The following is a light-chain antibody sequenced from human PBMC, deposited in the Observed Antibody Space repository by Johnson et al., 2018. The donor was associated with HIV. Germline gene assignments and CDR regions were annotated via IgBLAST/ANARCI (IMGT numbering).Light chain of an antibody. V-gene: IGLV1-51*01. CDR1: DSNIGNNY. CDR2: DNN. CDR3: GTWDSSLRAYNYV. Sequence: QSVLTQPPSVSAAPGQKVTISCSGTDSNIGNNYVSWYQQFPGTAPKLLIYDNNKRPSGIPDRFSGSKSGTSATLGITGLQTGDEADYYCGTWDSSLRAYNYVFGSGTKVTVL. J-gene: IGLJ1*01.